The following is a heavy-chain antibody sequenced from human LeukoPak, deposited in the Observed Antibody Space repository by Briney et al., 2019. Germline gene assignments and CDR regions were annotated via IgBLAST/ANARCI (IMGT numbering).Heavy chain of an antibody. V-gene: IGHV4-59*01. J-gene: IGHJ3*02. CDR1: GDSINNYY. D-gene: IGHD2-21*02. CDR2: IYYSGGT. Sequence: PSETLSLTCTVSGDSINNYYWSWIRQPPGKGLEWIGYIYYSGGTNYNPSLKSRVTISVDTSKNQFSLKLNSVTAADTAVYYCARYSYCGGDCYDAFDIWGQGTMVTVSS. CDR3: ARYSYCGGDCYDAFDI.